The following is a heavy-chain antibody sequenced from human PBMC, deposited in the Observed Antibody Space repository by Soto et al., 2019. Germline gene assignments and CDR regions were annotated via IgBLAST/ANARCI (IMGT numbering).Heavy chain of an antibody. J-gene: IGHJ1*01. CDR3: TKGGRTTSYYWEY. Sequence: PGGSLRLSCAASGFTLSYYYMTWIRQTPGEGLEWVAHIDGRSDNIGYADSVKGRFTISRDNARNSLFLQMNSVTADDTGVYFCTKGGRTTSYYWEYWGPGALVTVSS. CDR2: IDGRSDNI. V-gene: IGHV3-11*06. CDR1: GFTLSYYY. D-gene: IGHD3-10*01.